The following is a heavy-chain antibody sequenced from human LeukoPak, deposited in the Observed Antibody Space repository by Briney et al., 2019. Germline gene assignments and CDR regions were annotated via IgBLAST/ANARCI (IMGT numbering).Heavy chain of an antibody. CDR1: GNSFTNYW. V-gene: IGHV5-51*01. CDR2: IYLGDSDI. Sequence: GESLKISCKGSGNSFTNYWIGWVRQMPGKGLECMGIIYLGDSDIRYSPSFQGQVTISADKSISTAYLQWSSPKASDTAMYYCARQAPGTMDFDYWGQGTLVTVSS. D-gene: IGHD1-7*01. CDR3: ARQAPGTMDFDY. J-gene: IGHJ4*02.